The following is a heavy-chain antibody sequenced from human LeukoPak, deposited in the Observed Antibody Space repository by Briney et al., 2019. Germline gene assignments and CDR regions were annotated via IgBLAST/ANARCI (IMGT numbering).Heavy chain of an antibody. CDR1: GDSLSDLS. CDR2: FDPEDGEA. Sequence: ASVKVSCKVSGDSLSDLSMHWVRQAPGKGLEWMGGFDPEDGEAFYAQKFQGGVTMTEDTSADTAFMELSSLRSEDTAVYYCATQSLLAGVPYGYFQHWGPGTLVTVSS. CDR3: ATQSLLAGVPYGYFQH. J-gene: IGHJ1*01. V-gene: IGHV1-24*01. D-gene: IGHD3-10*01.